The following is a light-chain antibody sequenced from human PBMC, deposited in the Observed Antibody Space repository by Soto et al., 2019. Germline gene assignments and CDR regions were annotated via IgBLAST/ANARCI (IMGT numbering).Light chain of an antibody. Sequence: EIVLPQSPATLSLSPGERATLSCRASQSVSSNLAWYQQKPGQAPRLLIYGASTRATGIPARFSGRGSGTEFTLTISSLQSEDFAVYYCQQYGSSGTIGQGTKVDIK. CDR2: GAS. CDR1: QSVSSN. CDR3: QQYGSSGT. J-gene: IGKJ1*01. V-gene: IGKV3-15*01.